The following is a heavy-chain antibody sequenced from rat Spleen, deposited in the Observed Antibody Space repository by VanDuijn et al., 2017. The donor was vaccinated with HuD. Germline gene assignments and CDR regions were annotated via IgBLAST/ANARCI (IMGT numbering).Heavy chain of an antibody. V-gene: IGHV5-29*01. Sequence: EVQLVESDGGLVQPGRSLKLSCAASGFTFSDYYMAWVRQAPTKGLEWVATISYDGGRNFYRDSVKGRFTISRDNAENTVYLQMDSLRSEDTATYYCARHNSGYGYFDFWGPGTMVTVSS. CDR1: GFTFSDYY. J-gene: IGHJ1*01. CDR2: ISYDGGRN. CDR3: ARHNSGYGYFDF. D-gene: IGHD4-3*01.